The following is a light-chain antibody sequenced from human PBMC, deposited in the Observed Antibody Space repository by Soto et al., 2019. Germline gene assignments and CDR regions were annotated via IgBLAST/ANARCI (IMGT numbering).Light chain of an antibody. Sequence: EIVLTQSPGTLSLSPAERATLSCRASQSVSSYLAWYQQKPGQAPRLLIYDASNRATGIPARFSGSGSGTDFTLTISSLEPEDFAIYYCQQRSNWPGTVGQGTKLEIK. CDR3: QQRSNWPGT. CDR2: DAS. J-gene: IGKJ2*01. V-gene: IGKV3-11*01. CDR1: QSVSSY.